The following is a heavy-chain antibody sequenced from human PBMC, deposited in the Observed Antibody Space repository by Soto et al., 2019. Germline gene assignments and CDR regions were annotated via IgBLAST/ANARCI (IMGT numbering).Heavy chain of an antibody. D-gene: IGHD2-2*01. CDR1: GGTFSSYA. CDR2: IIPIFGTA. CDR3: ARDMGYCSSTSCSLFDY. J-gene: IGHJ4*02. V-gene: IGHV1-69*06. Sequence: QVQLVQSGAEVKKPGSSVKVSCKASGGTFSSYAISWVRQAPGQGLEWMGGIIPIFGTANYARKFQGRVTITADKPTSTAYMELSSLRSEDTAVYYCARDMGYCSSTSCSLFDYWGQGTLVTVSS.